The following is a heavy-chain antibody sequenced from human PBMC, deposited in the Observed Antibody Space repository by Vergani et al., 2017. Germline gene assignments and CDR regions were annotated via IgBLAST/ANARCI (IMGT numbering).Heavy chain of an antibody. J-gene: IGHJ4*02. Sequence: EVQLLESGGGLVQPGGSLRLSCAASGFTFSSYAMSWVRQAPGKGLEWVSAISGSGGSTYYADSVKGRFTISRDKSKNTLYRQMNSLRAEDTAVYYCAKVNDYYGSGSSPVWGQGTLVTVSS. V-gene: IGHV3-23*01. CDR3: AKVNDYYGSGSSPV. CDR2: ISGSGGST. D-gene: IGHD3-10*01. CDR1: GFTFSSYA.